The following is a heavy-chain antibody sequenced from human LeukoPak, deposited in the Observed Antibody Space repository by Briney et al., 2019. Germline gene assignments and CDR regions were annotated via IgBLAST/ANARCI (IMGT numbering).Heavy chain of an antibody. CDR3: ARGGDFSNL. D-gene: IGHD4-11*01. V-gene: IGHV4-34*01. Sequence: PSETLSLTCAVYGGSLRGNYWTWIRQPPGKGLEWIGEINHSGYTSYNPSLKSRVTISLDRSKNQFSLKQSSVTAADTAVYFCARGGDFSNLWGQGTLVTVSS. J-gene: IGHJ4*02. CDR1: GGSLRGNY. CDR2: INHSGYT.